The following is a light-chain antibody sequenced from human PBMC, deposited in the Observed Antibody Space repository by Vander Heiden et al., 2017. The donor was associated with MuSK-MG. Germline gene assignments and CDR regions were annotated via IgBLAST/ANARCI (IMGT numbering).Light chain of an antibody. CDR3: ASDSTASSLR. CDR1: TSDNPAFHS. CDR2: DVT. V-gene: IGLV2-14*03. Sequence: ALTQPASVAGSPGQSVPISCSPSTSDNPAFHSFSWYPQHPGEAPKVVIYDVTWRPSGVSTRFSGSKSGNTASLTISDLRSEDEATYYCASDSTASSLRFGAGTRLTVL. J-gene: IGLJ2*01.